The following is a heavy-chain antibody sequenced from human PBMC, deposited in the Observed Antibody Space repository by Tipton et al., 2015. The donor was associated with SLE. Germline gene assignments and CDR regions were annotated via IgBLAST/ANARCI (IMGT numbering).Heavy chain of an antibody. J-gene: IGHJ3*02. CDR1: GDSIRSYY. CDR2: IYYSGST. D-gene: IGHD1/OR15-1a*01. CDR3: ARLAGGETSAFDI. Sequence: TLSLTCTVSGDSIRSYYWSWIRQPPGKGLEWIGYIYYSGSTNYNPSLKSRVPISVDTSKNQFSLKLSSVTAADTAVYYCARLAGGETSAFDIWGQGTMVTVSS. V-gene: IGHV4-59*08.